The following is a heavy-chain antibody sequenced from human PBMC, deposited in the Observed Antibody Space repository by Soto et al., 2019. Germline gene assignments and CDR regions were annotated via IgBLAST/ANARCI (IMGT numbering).Heavy chain of an antibody. D-gene: IGHD4-17*01. Sequence: PSQTLSLTCTVSGDSITSNSYFWAWIRQTPGKGLEWIGSIYYSGTTYYNPSLKSRVTISVDRSKNQFSLKVSSVTAADPSVYFCARETHGDYVGYFDPWGQGTLVTVSS. J-gene: IGHJ5*02. CDR1: GDSITSNSYF. CDR2: IYYSGTT. V-gene: IGHV4-39*07. CDR3: ARETHGDYVGYFDP.